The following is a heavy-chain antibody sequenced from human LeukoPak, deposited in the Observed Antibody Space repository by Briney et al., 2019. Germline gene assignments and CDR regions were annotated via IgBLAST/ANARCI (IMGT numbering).Heavy chain of an antibody. Sequence: GGSLRLSCAASGFIFSSYSMNWVRQAPGKGLEWVSSITSSSNNIYYADSVKGRFTISRDNAKNSLYLQMNSLRVEDAAVYFCARDGGSLGIGAYDMDVWGKGTTVTVSS. CDR1: GFIFSSYS. D-gene: IGHD2-15*01. V-gene: IGHV3-21*01. J-gene: IGHJ6*03. CDR2: ITSSSNNI. CDR3: ARDGGSLGIGAYDMDV.